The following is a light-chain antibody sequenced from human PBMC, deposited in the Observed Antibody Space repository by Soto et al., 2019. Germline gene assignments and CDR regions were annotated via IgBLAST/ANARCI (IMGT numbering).Light chain of an antibody. CDR1: SSDVGGYNY. CDR2: DVS. J-gene: IGLJ1*01. V-gene: IGLV2-14*01. CDR3: SSYTSSSTLDWV. Sequence: QSALTQPASVSGSPGQSITISCTGTSSDVGGYNYVSWYQQHPGKAPKLMIYDVSNRPSGVSNRFSGSKSGNTASLTISGLQAEDEADYYSSSYTSSSTLDWVFGTGTKLTVL.